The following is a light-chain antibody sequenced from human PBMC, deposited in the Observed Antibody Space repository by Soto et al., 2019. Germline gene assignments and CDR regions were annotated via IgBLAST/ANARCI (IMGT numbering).Light chain of an antibody. Sequence: QSALTQPPSASGSLGSSVTISCTGTSSDVGGHKYVSWYQHHPGKAPKLIIYEVTDRPSGVSNRFSGSKSGNTASLTISGLQAEDEAEYYCSSYTNINTRACVFGTGTKLTVL. CDR3: SSYTNINTRACV. CDR2: EVT. V-gene: IGLV2-14*01. J-gene: IGLJ1*01. CDR1: SSDVGGHKY.